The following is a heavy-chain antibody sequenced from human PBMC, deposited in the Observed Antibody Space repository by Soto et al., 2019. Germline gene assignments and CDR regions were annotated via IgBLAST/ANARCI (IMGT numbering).Heavy chain of an antibody. CDR2: ISGGGDTT. V-gene: IGHV3-23*01. Sequence: EVQLLESWGGLVQPGGSLRLSCAASGFTFNNYAMTWVRQAPGKGLELVSAISGGGDTTSYADSVKGRFTVSRDGSKNTLYLQMSRLRAEDTALYYCAKGRGGSGSLTPLVDFWGQGTLVTVSS. J-gene: IGHJ4*02. CDR3: AKGRGGSGSLTPLVDF. D-gene: IGHD3-10*01. CDR1: GFTFNNYA.